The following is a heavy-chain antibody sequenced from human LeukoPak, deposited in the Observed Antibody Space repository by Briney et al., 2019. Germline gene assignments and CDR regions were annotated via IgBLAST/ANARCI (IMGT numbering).Heavy chain of an antibody. V-gene: IGHV7-4-1*02. D-gene: IGHD4-17*01. CDR2: TNTNTGNP. Sequence: ASVKVSCKASGYTFTSYDINWVRQATGQGLEWMGWTNTNTGNPTYAQGFTGRFVFSLDTSVSTAYLQISSLKAEDTAVYYCARHDRTSMTSPYSSWGQGTLVTVSA. J-gene: IGHJ5*02. CDR1: GYTFTSYD. CDR3: ARHDRTSMTSPYSS.